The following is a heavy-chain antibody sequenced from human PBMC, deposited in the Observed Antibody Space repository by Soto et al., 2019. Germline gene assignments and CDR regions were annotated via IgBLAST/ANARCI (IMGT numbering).Heavy chain of an antibody. CDR3: ARFSGGFDY. CDR1: GGSISSYY. V-gene: IGHV4-59*12. Sequence: SETLSLTCTVSGGSISSYYWSWIRQPPGKGLEWIGDIYYSGSTNYNPSLKSRVTISVDTSKNQFSLKLSSVTAADTAVYYCARFSGGFDYWGQGTLVTVSS. J-gene: IGHJ4*02. CDR2: IYYSGST.